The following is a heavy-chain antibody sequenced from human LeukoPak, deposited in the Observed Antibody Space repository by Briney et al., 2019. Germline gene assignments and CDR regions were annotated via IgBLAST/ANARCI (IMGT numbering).Heavy chain of an antibody. V-gene: IGHV4-59*01. Sequence: SATLSLTCTVSGVSINTYYWNWIRQPPGKGLEWIGNIYYSGSTNYNPSLKSRVTISVDTSKNQFSLKLSSVTAADTAVYYCARGRSSMVRGYYYYYMDVWGKGTTVTISS. CDR1: GVSINTYY. CDR2: IYYSGST. J-gene: IGHJ6*03. CDR3: ARGRSSMVRGYYYYYMDV. D-gene: IGHD3-10*01.